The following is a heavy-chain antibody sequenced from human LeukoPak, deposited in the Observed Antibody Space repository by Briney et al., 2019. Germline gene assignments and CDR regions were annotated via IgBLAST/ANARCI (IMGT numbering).Heavy chain of an antibody. CDR1: GFTVITNY. Sequence: GGSLRLSCAASGFTVITNYMSWVRQAPGKGLEWVSVIYSDGTTHYADSVKGRFTISRDNSKNTLYLQMSSLRAEDTAVYFCARDLQSYYYDRWGPCYYYGMDVWGQGTTVTVSS. D-gene: IGHD3-22*01. J-gene: IGHJ6*02. CDR2: IYSDGTT. CDR3: ARDLQSYYYDRWGPCYYYGMDV. V-gene: IGHV3-66*01.